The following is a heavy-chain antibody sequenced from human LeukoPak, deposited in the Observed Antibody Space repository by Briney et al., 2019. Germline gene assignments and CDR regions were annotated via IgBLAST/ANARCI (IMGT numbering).Heavy chain of an antibody. Sequence: SETLSLTCTVSGGSISSYYWSWIRQPPGKGLEWIGYIYYSGSTNYNPSLKSRVTISVDTSKKQFSLKLSSVTAADTAVYYCARSGYYGSGPNDYWGQGTLVTVSS. CDR3: ARSGYYGSGPNDY. J-gene: IGHJ4*02. D-gene: IGHD3-10*01. CDR2: IYYSGST. CDR1: GGSISSYY. V-gene: IGHV4-59*01.